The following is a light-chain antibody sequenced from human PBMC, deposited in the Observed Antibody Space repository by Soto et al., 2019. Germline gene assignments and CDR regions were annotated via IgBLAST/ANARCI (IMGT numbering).Light chain of an antibody. CDR2: GAS. V-gene: IGKV3-15*01. CDR1: QSVSSN. Sequence: EIVMTQSPATLSVSPGARATLSCSASQSVSSNLAWYQQKPGQAPRLRCYGASTMATGVPARFSGSGSWPECTLTISSLQSDDFGVYYLHQYNNLSPYTVGQGNKLEIK. J-gene: IGKJ2*01. CDR3: HQYNNLSPYT.